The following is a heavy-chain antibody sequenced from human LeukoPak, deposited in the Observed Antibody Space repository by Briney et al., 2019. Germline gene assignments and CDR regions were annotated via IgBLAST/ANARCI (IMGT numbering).Heavy chain of an antibody. CDR2: IKQDGSEK. D-gene: IGHD2-21*02. J-gene: IGHJ4*02. Sequence: GGSLILSCAASGFTFSSYWMSWVRQAPGKGLEWVANIKQDGSEKYYVDSVKGRFTISRDNAKNSLYLQMNSLRAEDTAVYYCARDSYVVVTAIPDFVDYWGQGTLVTVSS. CDR3: ARDSYVVVTAIPDFVDY. V-gene: IGHV3-7*01. CDR1: GFTFSSYW.